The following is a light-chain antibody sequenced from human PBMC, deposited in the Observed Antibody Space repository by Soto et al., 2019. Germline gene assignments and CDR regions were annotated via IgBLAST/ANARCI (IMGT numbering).Light chain of an antibody. J-gene: IGKJ3*01. CDR1: QSVSSSY. CDR3: QRYGSSAL. V-gene: IGKV3-20*01. Sequence: EIVLTQSPGTLSLSPGERATLSCRASQSVSSSYLAWYQQKPGQAPRLLIYGASSRASGIPDRFSGSGSGTDFPLTISRLEPEGFAVYYCQRYGSSALFGPGTKVDIK. CDR2: GAS.